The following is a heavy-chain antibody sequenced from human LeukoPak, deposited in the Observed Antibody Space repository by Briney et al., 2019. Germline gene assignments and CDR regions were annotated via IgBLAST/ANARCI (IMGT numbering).Heavy chain of an antibody. CDR2: IYYSGST. CDR1: GGSISSYY. V-gene: IGHV4-59*01. CDR3: ARSTRASAIDY. D-gene: IGHD3-10*01. J-gene: IGHJ4*02. Sequence: PSETLSLTCTVSGGSISSYYWSWIRQPPGKGLEWIGYIYYSGSTNYNPSLKSRVTISVDTSKNQFSLKLSSVTAADTAVYYCARSTRASAIDYWGQGTLVTVSS.